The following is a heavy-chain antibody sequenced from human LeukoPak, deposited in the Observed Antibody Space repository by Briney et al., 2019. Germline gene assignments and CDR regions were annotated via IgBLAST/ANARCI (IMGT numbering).Heavy chain of an antibody. Sequence: GGSLRLSCAASGFTFSSYWMHWVRQAPGKGLVWVSRVNNDGSTTSYADSVRGRFTISRDSIKNTLYLQMNSLRAEDTAVYFCLAAAGTIGWGQGTLVTVSS. CDR3: LAAAGTIG. CDR1: GFTFSSYW. J-gene: IGHJ4*02. V-gene: IGHV3-74*01. D-gene: IGHD6-13*01. CDR2: VNNDGSTT.